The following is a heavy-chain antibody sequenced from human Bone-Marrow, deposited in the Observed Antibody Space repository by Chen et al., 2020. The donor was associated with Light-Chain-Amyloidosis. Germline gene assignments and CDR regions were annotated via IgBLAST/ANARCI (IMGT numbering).Heavy chain of an antibody. Sequence: QVQLVQSGAEVKKPGASVKVSCKASGYTFTSYDINWVRQATGQGLEWMGWMNPNSGNRGYAQKFQGRVTMTRNTSISTAYMELSSLRSEDTAVYYCARGSYGSGSYYHYYYYGMDVWGQGTTVTVSS. CDR3: ARGSYGSGSYYHYYYYGMDV. CDR2: MNPNSGNR. J-gene: IGHJ6*02. CDR1: GYTFTSYD. V-gene: IGHV1-8*01. D-gene: IGHD3-10*01.